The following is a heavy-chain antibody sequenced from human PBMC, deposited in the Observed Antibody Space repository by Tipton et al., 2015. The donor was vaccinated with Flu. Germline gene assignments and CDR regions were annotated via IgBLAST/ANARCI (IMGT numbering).Heavy chain of an antibody. Sequence: TLSLTCAVSGYSISSNYYWGWIRQPPGKGLEWIGTIYHSGTTYYNPSLKSRLTMSVDTSNNQFSLKLNSVTAADTAVYYCARHTGDSVRGVVDYWGQEPWSPSPQ. CDR3: ARHTGDSVRGVVDY. V-gene: IGHV4-38-2*01. CDR2: IYHSGTT. D-gene: IGHD3-10*02. CDR1: GYSISSNYY. J-gene: IGHJ4*01.